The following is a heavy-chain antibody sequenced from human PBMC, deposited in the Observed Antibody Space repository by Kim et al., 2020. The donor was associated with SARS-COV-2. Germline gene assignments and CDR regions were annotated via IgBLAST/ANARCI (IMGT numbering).Heavy chain of an antibody. V-gene: IGHV3-23*01. D-gene: IGHD3-3*01. CDR2: ISAIDYST. Sequence: GGSLRLSCRTSGFSFSSHAMSWVRQAPGKGLEWVSAISAIDYSTYDADSVRGRFTISRDNSKNTVYLQMNSLRVDDTAVYYCARDDGPEYWGQGTLVIVSS. J-gene: IGHJ4*02. CDR3: ARDDGPEY. CDR1: GFSFSSHA.